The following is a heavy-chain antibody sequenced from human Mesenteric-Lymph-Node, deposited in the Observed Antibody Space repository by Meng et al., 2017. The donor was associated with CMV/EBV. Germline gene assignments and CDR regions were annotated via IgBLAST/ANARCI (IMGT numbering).Heavy chain of an antibody. J-gene: IGHJ4*02. D-gene: IGHD3-22*01. Sequence: CKASGYTFTNHYMHWVRQAPGQGLEYMGYINPNNGATHHTQRFKGRVTMTRDTSINTVYMELSRLTSDDTAVYYCATNRWLLQTLDYWGQGTLVTVSS. V-gene: IGHV1-2*02. CDR3: ATNRWLLQTLDY. CDR2: INPNNGAT. CDR1: GYTFTNHY.